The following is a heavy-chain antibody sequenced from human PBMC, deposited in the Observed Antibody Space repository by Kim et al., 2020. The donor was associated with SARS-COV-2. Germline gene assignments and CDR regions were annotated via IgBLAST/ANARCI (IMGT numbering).Heavy chain of an antibody. V-gene: IGHV4-39*01. J-gene: IGHJ3*02. CDR2: IYYSGST. CDR1: GGSISSSSYY. CDR3: ASRPDAFDI. Sequence: SETLSLTCTVSGGSISSSSYYWGWIRQPPGKGLESIGSIYYSGSTYYNPSLKSRVTISVDTSKNQFSLKLSSVTAADTAVYYCASRPDAFDIWGQGTMVT.